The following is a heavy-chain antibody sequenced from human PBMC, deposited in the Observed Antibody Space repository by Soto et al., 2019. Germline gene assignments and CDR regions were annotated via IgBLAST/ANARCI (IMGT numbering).Heavy chain of an antibody. CDR1: GGTFSSYA. V-gene: IGHV1-69*12. J-gene: IGHJ5*02. CDR3: ASPTGYYGDTSDQSAWFDP. D-gene: IGHD3-22*01. CDR2: IIPIFGTA. Sequence: QVHLVQSGAEVTKPGSSVKVSCKASGGTFSSYAISWVRQAPGQGLEWMGGIIPIFGTANYAQKFQGRVTITADESTSTAYMELSSLGSEDTAIYYCASPTGYYGDTSDQSAWFDPWGQGTLVTVSS.